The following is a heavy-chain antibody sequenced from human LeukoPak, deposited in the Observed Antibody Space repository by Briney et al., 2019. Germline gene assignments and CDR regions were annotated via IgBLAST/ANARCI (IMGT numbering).Heavy chain of an antibody. D-gene: IGHD2-15*01. CDR2: IKQDGSDK. J-gene: IGHJ4*02. Sequence: PGGSLRLSCAASGFTFRNYWMSWVRQAPGKGLEWVANIKQDGSDKYFMDSVKGRFTISRDNAKNSLYLQMNSLRADDTAVYYCATEDSCSGGSCSYFDSWGQGTLVTVSS. CDR3: ATEDSCSGGSCSYFDS. V-gene: IGHV3-7*01. CDR1: GFTFRNYW.